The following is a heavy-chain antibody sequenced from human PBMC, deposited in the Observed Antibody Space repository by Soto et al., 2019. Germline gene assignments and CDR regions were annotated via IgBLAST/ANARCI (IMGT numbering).Heavy chain of an antibody. CDR3: AKGLRPSWYRLGV. V-gene: IGHV3-23*01. Sequence: EEQVLESGGGLVQPGGSLRLSCAASGFTFTDYAMTWVRQAPGKGLEWVSAVGGDAITTYYADSVKGRFTISRDNSKNTVYLQMNSLRAEDSAIYYCAKGLRPSWYRLGVWGQGTTVTVYS. D-gene: IGHD4-17*01. J-gene: IGHJ6*02. CDR2: VGGDAITT. CDR1: GFTFTDYA.